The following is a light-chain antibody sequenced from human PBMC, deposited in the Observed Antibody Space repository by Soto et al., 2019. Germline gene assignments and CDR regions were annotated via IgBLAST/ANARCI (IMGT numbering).Light chain of an antibody. J-gene: IGKJ1*01. Sequence: DIQMTQSPSSLSASVGDRFTITCRSSQTITNWLAWYQQKPGKAPRLLIYDASSLESWVPSRFSGSGSGTEFTLTISSLQSEDFATYYCQQYKSFWTFGQGTKVDI. CDR3: QQYKSFWT. CDR2: DAS. CDR1: QTITNW. V-gene: IGKV1-5*01.